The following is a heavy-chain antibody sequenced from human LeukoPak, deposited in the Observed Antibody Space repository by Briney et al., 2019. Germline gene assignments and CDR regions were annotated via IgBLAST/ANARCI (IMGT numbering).Heavy chain of an antibody. CDR2: ISGSGGST. V-gene: IGHV3-23*01. Sequence: GGSLRLSCAASGFTFSSYAMRWVRQAPGKGLEWVSAISGSGGSTYYADSVKGRFTISRDNSKNTLYLQMNSLRAEDTAVYYCAKLLAAPYYFDYWGQGTLVTVSS. CDR1: GFTFSSYA. CDR3: AKLLAAPYYFDY. J-gene: IGHJ4*02. D-gene: IGHD6-6*01.